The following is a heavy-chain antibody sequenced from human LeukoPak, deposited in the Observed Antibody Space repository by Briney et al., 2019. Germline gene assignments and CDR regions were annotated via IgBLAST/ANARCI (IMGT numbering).Heavy chain of an antibody. CDR1: GASISDYY. J-gene: IGHJ4*02. CDR2: LLYSGST. Sequence: SETLSLTCNVSGASISDYYWSWVRQSPEKGLEWIASLLYSGSTNYNPSLKSRVTISVDTSKNQFSLKLSSVTAADTAVYYCARHDSGLPFRGYYFDYWGQGTLVTVSS. CDR3: ARHDSGLPFRGYYFDY. D-gene: IGHD3-10*01. V-gene: IGHV4-59*08.